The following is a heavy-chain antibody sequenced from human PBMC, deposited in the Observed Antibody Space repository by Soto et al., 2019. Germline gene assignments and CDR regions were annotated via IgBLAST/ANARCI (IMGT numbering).Heavy chain of an antibody. CDR1: GFTFSDYY. J-gene: IGHJ6*03. CDR3: ARSAYDSGSYSYYSYIDV. D-gene: IGHD3-10*01. CDR2: ISTGGSTI. Sequence: QVQLVESGGGLVKPGGSLRLSCAPSGFTFSDYYMSWIRQAPGKGLEWISYISTGGSTIYYADSVQGRFTISTDNAKNSLYLQMNSLRAEDTAVYYCARSAYDSGSYSYYSYIDVWGKGTTVTVSS. V-gene: IGHV3-11*01.